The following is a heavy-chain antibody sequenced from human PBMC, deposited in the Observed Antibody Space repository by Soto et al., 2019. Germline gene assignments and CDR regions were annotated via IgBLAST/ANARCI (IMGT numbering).Heavy chain of an antibody. J-gene: IGHJ4*02. Sequence: VQLVESGGGLVRPGGSLRLSCAASGFTFTRHWMTWVRQAPGKGLEWVANIKEDGRETFYLGSVKGRFSISRDNTNNSLFLQMNSVRVEDTAVYYCAKSQYRFEFWSGWDFDLWGQGMLVTVSS. CDR2: IKEDGRET. CDR3: AKSQYRFEFWSGWDFDL. D-gene: IGHD3-3*01. V-gene: IGHV3-7*01. CDR1: GFTFTRHW.